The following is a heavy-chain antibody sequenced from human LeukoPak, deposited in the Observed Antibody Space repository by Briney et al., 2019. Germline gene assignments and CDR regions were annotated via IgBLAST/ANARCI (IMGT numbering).Heavy chain of an antibody. CDR3: AKDGGLWVSAHWGDS. J-gene: IGHJ4*02. CDR2: IYSGGST. Sequence: GGSLRLSCAASGFTVSSNYMSWVRQAPGKGLEWVSVIYSGGSTYYADSVKGRFTISRDNSKNTLFLQMNSLRAEDTAVYYCAKDGGLWVSAHWGDSWGRGTLVTVSS. V-gene: IGHV3-53*01. D-gene: IGHD7-27*01. CDR1: GFTVSSNY.